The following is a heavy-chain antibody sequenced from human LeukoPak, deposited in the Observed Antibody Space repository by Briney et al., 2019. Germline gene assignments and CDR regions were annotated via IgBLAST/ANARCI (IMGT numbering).Heavy chain of an antibody. CDR2: INSDGSST. CDR3: ARVPYYYGSGSYYPYFDY. D-gene: IGHD3-10*01. J-gene: IGHJ4*02. Sequence: GGSLRLFCAASGFTFSSYWMHWVRQAPGKGRVWVSRINSDGSSTSYADSVKGRFTISRDNAKNTLYLQMNSLRAEDTAVYYCARVPYYYGSGSYYPYFDYWGQGTLVTVSS. V-gene: IGHV3-74*01. CDR1: GFTFSSYW.